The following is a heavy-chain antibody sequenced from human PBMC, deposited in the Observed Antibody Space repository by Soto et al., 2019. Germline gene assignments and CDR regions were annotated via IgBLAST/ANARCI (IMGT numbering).Heavy chain of an antibody. CDR1: GYTFTSYA. Sequence: QVQLVQSGAEVKKPGASVKVSCKASGYTFTSYAMHWVRQAPGQRLEWMGWINAGNGNTKYSQKFQGRVTITRDTFASTAYMELSSLRSEDTAVYYCARVAATRYYYYYGMDVWGQGTTVTVSS. CDR2: INAGNGNT. V-gene: IGHV1-3*01. D-gene: IGHD2-15*01. CDR3: ARVAATRYYYYYGMDV. J-gene: IGHJ6*02.